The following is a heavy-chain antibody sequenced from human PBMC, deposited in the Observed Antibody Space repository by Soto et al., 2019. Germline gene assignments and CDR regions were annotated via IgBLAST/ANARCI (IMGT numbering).Heavy chain of an antibody. Sequence: SETLSLTCSVSGGSISSYYWSWIRQPPGKGLEWIGYIYYSGTTNYKPSLKSRVTMSVDTSKNEFSLRLNSVTAADTAVYYCARTGYYDSSGYWFDPWGQGTLVTVSS. V-gene: IGHV4-59*08. D-gene: IGHD3-22*01. CDR2: IYYSGTT. CDR1: GGSISSYY. CDR3: ARTGYYDSSGYWFDP. J-gene: IGHJ5*02.